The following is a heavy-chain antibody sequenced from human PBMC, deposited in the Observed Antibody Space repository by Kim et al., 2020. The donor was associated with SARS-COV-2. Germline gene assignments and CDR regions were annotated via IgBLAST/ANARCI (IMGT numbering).Heavy chain of an antibody. V-gene: IGHV3-33*01. CDR3: ARTPTRYNYYDSSGYFNWFDP. CDR2: IWYDGSNK. CDR1: GFTFSSYG. J-gene: IGHJ5*02. D-gene: IGHD3-22*01. Sequence: GGSLRLSCAASGFTFSSYGMHWVRQAPGKGLEWVAVIWYDGSNKYYADSVKGRFTISRDNSKNTLYLQMNSLRAEDTAVYYCARTPTRYNYYDSSGYFNWFDPWGQGTLVTVSS.